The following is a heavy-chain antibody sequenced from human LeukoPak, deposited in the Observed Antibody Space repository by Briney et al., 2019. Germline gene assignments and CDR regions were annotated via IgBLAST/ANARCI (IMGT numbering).Heavy chain of an antibody. J-gene: IGHJ4*02. V-gene: IGHV3-11*01. Sequence: GGSLRLSCAASGFTFSDYYMSWIRQAPGKGLEWVSYISSSGSTIYYADSVKGRFTISRDNAKNSLYLQMNSLRAEDTAVYYCARGTLNYYDSSGYYVPADYWGQGTLVTVSS. CDR2: ISSSGSTI. D-gene: IGHD3-22*01. CDR1: GFTFSDYY. CDR3: ARGTLNYYDSSGYYVPADY.